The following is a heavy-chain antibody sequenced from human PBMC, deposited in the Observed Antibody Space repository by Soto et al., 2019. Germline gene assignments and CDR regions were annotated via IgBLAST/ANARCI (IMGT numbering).Heavy chain of an antibody. CDR1: GFSLSSGGVG. V-gene: IGHV2-5*01. Sequence: SGPTLVNPTQTLTLTCTFSGFSLSSGGVGVGWIRQPPGKALEWLALIYWNGENEDKRYSPSLKSRLIITKDTSKRQVVLTMTNMDPVDTATYFCAQSPYRSGWYVSSSFDYWGQGTLVTVSS. J-gene: IGHJ4*02. D-gene: IGHD6-19*01. CDR2: IYWNGENEDK. CDR3: AQSPYRSGWYVSSSFDY.